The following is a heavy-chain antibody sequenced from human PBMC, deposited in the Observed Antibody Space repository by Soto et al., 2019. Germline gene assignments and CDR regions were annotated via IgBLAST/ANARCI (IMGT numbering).Heavy chain of an antibody. CDR2: IVPASGST. CDR3: IREYPRAYKFDY. V-gene: IGHV1-46*03. CDR1: GYTFTSYY. J-gene: IGHJ4*02. Sequence: QVQLVQSGAEVRKPGASVKLSCKASGYTFTSYYIHWVRQAPGQGLEYMGIIVPASGSTTFAQKFQGQVTMTSDTFTSTVYMGLSRPGSEDAAVYYWIREYPRAYKFDYWGQGTLVTVSS. D-gene: IGHD1-1*01.